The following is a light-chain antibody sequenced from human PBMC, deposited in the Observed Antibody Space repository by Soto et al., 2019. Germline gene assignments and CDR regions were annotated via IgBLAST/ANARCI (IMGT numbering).Light chain of an antibody. CDR1: QSLLHSNGYNY. CDR2: LGS. Sequence: DIVMTQSPLSLPVTPGEPASISCRSSQSLLHSNGYNYLDWYLQKPGQSPQLLIYLGSNRASGVPDRFSGSGSGKDFTLKISRVEAEDVGVYYCIQALQSGTFGQGTKLEIK. V-gene: IGKV2-28*01. CDR3: IQALQSGT. J-gene: IGKJ2*01.